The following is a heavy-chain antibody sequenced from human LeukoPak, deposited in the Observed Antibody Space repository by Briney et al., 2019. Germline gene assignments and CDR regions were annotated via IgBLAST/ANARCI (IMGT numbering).Heavy chain of an antibody. J-gene: IGHJ6*03. D-gene: IGHD6-19*01. V-gene: IGHV4-61*02. CDR3: ARVRSSGWYSGYYMDV. CDR1: GGSISSGSYY. CDR2: IYTSGST. Sequence: SETLSLTCTVSGGSISSGSYYWSWIRQPAGKGLEWIGRIYTSGSTNYNPSLKSRVTMSVDTSKNQFSLKLSSVTAADTAVYYCARVRSSGWYSGYYMDVWGKGTTVTVSS.